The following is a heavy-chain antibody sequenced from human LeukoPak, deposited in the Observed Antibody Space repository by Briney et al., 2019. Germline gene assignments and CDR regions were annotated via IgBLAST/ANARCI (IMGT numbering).Heavy chain of an antibody. J-gene: IGHJ4*02. CDR2: IYSGGST. CDR3: ARAGGGYSSSGFDY. Sequence: RGSLRLSCAASGFTVSSNYMSWVRQAPGKGLEWVSVIYSGGSTYYADSVKGRFTISRDNSKNTLYLQMNSLRAEDTAVYYCARAGGGYSSSGFDYWGQGTLVTVSS. CDR1: GFTVSSNY. V-gene: IGHV3-53*01. D-gene: IGHD6-13*01.